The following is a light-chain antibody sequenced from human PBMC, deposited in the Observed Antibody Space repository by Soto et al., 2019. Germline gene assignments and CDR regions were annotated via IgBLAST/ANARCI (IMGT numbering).Light chain of an antibody. CDR3: SSYTRSSTYV. CDR2: DVT. J-gene: IGLJ1*01. CDR1: RSDVGGYNY. V-gene: IGLV2-14*01. Sequence: QSVLTQPASVSGSPGQSITISCTGTRSDVGGYNYVYWHQQHPGKAPKLMIYDVTNRPSGVSDRFSGSKSGNTASLTFSWLQSEDEADYYCSSYTRSSTYVFGAGTKVTVL.